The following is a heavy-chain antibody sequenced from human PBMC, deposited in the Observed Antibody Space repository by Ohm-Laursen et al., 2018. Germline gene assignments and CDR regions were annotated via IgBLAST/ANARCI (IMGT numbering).Heavy chain of an antibody. Sequence: SLRLSCAASGFTFSIYGIHWVRQAPGKGLEWVAVMWANGRDKYYADSVKGRFTVSRDNSKNSLYLQMNTLRVDDTAVYYCATFYNHAGSGWGRPCDHWGQGTLVTVSA. D-gene: IGHD3-22*01. CDR3: ATFYNHAGSGWGRPCDH. J-gene: IGHJ4*02. CDR1: GFTFSIYG. V-gene: IGHV3-33*01. CDR2: MWANGRDK.